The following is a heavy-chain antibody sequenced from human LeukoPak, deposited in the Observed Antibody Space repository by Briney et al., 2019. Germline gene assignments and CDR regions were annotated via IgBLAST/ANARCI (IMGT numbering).Heavy chain of an antibody. D-gene: IGHD3-22*01. Sequence: GGSLRLFCAASGFTFSSYWMHWVRHAPGKGLVWVSRINSDGSSTSYADSVKGRFTISRDNAKNTLYLQMNSLRAEDTAVYYCARGPGDYDSSGYYYENWGQGTLVTVSS. CDR3: ARGPGDYDSSGYYYEN. J-gene: IGHJ4*02. CDR2: INSDGSST. V-gene: IGHV3-74*01. CDR1: GFTFSSYW.